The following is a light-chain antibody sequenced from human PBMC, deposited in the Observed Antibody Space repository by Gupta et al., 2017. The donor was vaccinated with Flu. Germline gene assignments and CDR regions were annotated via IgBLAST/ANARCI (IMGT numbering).Light chain of an antibody. CDR3: SSYTSRSVCV. Sequence: SITISCTGTSSDSGGYNYVSWYQQHPGKAPKVVIYEVNNRPSGVSHRFSGSKSGNTASLTISGLQAEDEADYYCSSYTSRSVCVFGTGTRVTVL. V-gene: IGLV2-14*01. CDR1: SSDSGGYNY. J-gene: IGLJ1*01. CDR2: EVN.